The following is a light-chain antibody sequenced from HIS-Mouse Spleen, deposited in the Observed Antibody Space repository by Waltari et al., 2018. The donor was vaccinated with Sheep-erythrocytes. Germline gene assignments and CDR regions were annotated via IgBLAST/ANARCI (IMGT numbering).Light chain of an antibody. J-gene: IGKJ3*01. CDR1: QSISSY. CDR3: QQSYSTPQFT. Sequence: DIQMTQSPSSLSASVGDRVTIICRASQSISSYLNWYQQKPGKAPKLLIYDASSLQSGVPSRFSGSGSGTDFTLTISSLQPEDFATYYCQQSYSTPQFTFGPGTKVDIK. V-gene: IGKV1-39*01. CDR2: DAS.